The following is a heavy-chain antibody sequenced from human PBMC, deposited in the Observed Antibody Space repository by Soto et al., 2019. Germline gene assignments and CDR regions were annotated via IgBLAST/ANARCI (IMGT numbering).Heavy chain of an antibody. CDR3: ARDLFEEMYGDYDMDV. D-gene: IGHD4-17*01. J-gene: IGHJ6*03. V-gene: IGHV3-64*01. CDR2: ISSNGGST. Sequence: GGSLRLSCAASGFTFSSYAMHWVRQAPGKGLEYVSAISSNGGSTYYANSVKGRFTISRDNSKNTLYLQMGSLRAEDMAVYYCARDLFEEMYGDYDMDVWGKGTTVTVSS. CDR1: GFTFSSYA.